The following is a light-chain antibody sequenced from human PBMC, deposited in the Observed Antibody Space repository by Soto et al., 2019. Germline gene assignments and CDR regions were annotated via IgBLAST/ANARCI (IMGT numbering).Light chain of an antibody. CDR2: QAS. CDR3: QQYHTVPYT. Sequence: DIQMTQSPSTLSASVGDRVTMTCRASQSIRTWLAWYQQKPGKAPRLLMYQASSLKSGVPSRFSGSGSETDFTLTITSLQPDDLATYFCQQYHTVPYTFGQGTKLEIK. CDR1: QSIRTW. J-gene: IGKJ2*01. V-gene: IGKV1-5*03.